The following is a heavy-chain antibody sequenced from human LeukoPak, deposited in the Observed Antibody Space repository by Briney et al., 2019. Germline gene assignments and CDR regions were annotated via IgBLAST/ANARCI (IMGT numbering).Heavy chain of an antibody. CDR3: TTDRAARRWYYSYGMDV. D-gene: IGHD2-15*01. Sequence: PGGSLRLSCAASGVTFSNAWMSWVRQAPGGGLGWDGRIKRKTDSGTTDYAEPAKGTFTISTDNSKTTLYPQMNSLKTEDTAVSHRTTDRAARRWYYSYGMDVWGQGNTVTVSS. J-gene: IGHJ6*02. CDR1: GVTFSNAW. CDR2: IKRKTDSGTT. V-gene: IGHV3-15*01.